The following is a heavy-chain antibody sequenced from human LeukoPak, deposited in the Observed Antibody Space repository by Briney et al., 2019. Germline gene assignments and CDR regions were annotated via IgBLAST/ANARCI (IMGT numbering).Heavy chain of an antibody. CDR1: GDSVSNNRAT. Sequence: SQTLSLTCAISGDSVSNNRATWNWIRPSPSRGLEWLGRTYYRSKWYNEYAVSVESRITINPDTSKNQFSLQLNSVTPEDTAVYYCAREYNYDSSGYCQFDYWGQGTLVTVSS. CDR2: TYYRSKWYN. V-gene: IGHV6-1*01. D-gene: IGHD3-22*01. J-gene: IGHJ4*02. CDR3: AREYNYDSSGYCQFDY.